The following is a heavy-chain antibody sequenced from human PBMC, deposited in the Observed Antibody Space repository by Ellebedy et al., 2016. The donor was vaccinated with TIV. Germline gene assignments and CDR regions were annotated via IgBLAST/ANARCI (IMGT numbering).Heavy chain of an antibody. CDR3: AVPQGIAAAGRSRGDY. J-gene: IGHJ4*02. V-gene: IGHV3-7*02. CDR1: GFTFSSYW. CDR2: IKQDGSEK. Sequence: GESLKISXAASGFTFSSYWMSWVRQTPGKGLEWVANIKQDGSEKYYVDSVKGRFTISRDNAKNSLYLQMNSLRAEDTAVYYCAVPQGIAAAGRSRGDYWGQGTLVTVSS. D-gene: IGHD6-13*01.